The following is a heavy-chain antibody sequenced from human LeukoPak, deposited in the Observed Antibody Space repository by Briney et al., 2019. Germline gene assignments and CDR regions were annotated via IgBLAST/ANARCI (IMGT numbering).Heavy chain of an antibody. CDR3: ARSLKFGDFHYYYGMDV. V-gene: IGHV3-33*08. Sequence: PGTSLRLSCAVSGFTFSGYTMHWVRQAPGKGLEWVAVIWYDGTNENYVDSVKGRFTISRDNSKNMLYLQMNSLRAEDTAVYYCARSLKFGDFHYYYGMDVWGQGTTVTVSS. D-gene: IGHD2-21*02. CDR2: IWYDGTNE. J-gene: IGHJ6*02. CDR1: GFTFSGYT.